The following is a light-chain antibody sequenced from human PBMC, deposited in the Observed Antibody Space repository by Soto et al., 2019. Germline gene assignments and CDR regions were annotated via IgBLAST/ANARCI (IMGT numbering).Light chain of an antibody. CDR2: QDS. CDR1: KLGDKY. V-gene: IGLV3-1*01. J-gene: IGLJ1*01. Sequence: SYELTQPPSVSVSPGQTASITCSGDKLGDKYACWYQQKPGQSPVLVIYQDSKRPSGIPERFSGPNSGNTATLTISGTQAMDEADYYCQAWDSSTLGVFGTGTKVTVL. CDR3: QAWDSSTLGV.